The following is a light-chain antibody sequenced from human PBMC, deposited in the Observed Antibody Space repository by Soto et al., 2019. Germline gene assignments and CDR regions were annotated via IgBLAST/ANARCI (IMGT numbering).Light chain of an antibody. CDR3: RSFRSSFAYYV. CDR2: DVS. CDR1: SIDVGGYNH. J-gene: IGLJ1*01. V-gene: IGLV2-14*03. Sequence: QSVLTQPASVSGSPGQSITISCTGTSIDVGGYNHVSWYQQYPGKAPKLMIYDVSNRPSGVSNRFSGSKSGNTASLTISGLQAEDEADYYCRSFRSSFAYYVFGAGTKVTVL.